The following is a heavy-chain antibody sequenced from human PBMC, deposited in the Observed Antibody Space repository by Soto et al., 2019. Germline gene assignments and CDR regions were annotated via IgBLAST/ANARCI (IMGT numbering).Heavy chain of an antibody. CDR3: AQDRAIIITFGGVIVPTFDY. D-gene: IGHD3-16*02. CDR2: ISGSGGST. V-gene: IGHV3-23*01. J-gene: IGHJ4*02. CDR1: GFTFSSYA. Sequence: EVQLLESGGGLVQPGGSLRLSCAASGFTFSSYAMSWVRQAPGKGLEWVSAISGSGGSTYYADSVKGRFTISRDNSKNTLYLQMNSLRAEDTAVSYCAQDRAIIITFGGVIVPTFDYWGQGTLVTVSS.